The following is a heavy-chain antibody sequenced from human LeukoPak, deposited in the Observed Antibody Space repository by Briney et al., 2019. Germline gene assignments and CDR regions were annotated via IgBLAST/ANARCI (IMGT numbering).Heavy chain of an antibody. Sequence: PSETLSLTCTVSGGSISSSSCYWGWIRQPPGKGLEWIGEINHSGSTNYNPSLKRRVTISIDTSKNQFSLKLRFVTAADTAVYYCARGNRGDNWNDPVIAFDIWGQGTMVTVSS. J-gene: IGHJ3*02. CDR1: GGSISSSSCY. V-gene: IGHV4-39*07. D-gene: IGHD1-1*01. CDR2: INHSGST. CDR3: ARGNRGDNWNDPVIAFDI.